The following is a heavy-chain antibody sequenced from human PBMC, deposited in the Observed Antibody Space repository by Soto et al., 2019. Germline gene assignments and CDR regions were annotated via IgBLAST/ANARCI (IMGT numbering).Heavy chain of an antibody. CDR1: GFTFDNFA. CDR3: AKAIVTSGGNFDY. V-gene: IGHV3-23*01. Sequence: CSAAGFTFDNFALTWVRQAPGKGLEWVSSISGNAVYSYYAVSVRGRFTISRDNSKKTLFLQMDSLRAEDTAIYYCAKAIVTSGGNFDYWGQGTVVTVSS. J-gene: IGHJ4*02. CDR2: ISGNAVYS. D-gene: IGHD3-10*01.